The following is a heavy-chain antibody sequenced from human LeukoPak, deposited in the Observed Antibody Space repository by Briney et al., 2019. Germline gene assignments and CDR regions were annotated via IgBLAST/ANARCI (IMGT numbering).Heavy chain of an antibody. CDR2: ISFDGGNK. D-gene: IGHD3-10*01. J-gene: IGHJ4*02. CDR3: AKPCDASGSYYRRPLDY. CDR1: GFTFRNYV. Sequence: GGSLRLSCAASGFTFRNYVTHWVRQAPGKGLEWVAIISFDGGNKYYADPVKGRFTISRDNSKNTLYLQMNSLRAEDTAVYYCAKPCDASGSYYRRPLDYWGQGTLVTVSS. V-gene: IGHV3-30*18.